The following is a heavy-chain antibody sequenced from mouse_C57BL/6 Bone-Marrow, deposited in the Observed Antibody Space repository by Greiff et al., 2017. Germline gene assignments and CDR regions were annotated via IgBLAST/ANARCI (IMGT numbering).Heavy chain of an antibody. J-gene: IGHJ3*01. Sequence: VQLQQPGPELVKPGASVKIPCKASGYTFTDYNMDWVKQSPGKSLEWIGDINPNNGGTIYNQKFKGKDTLTVDKSSSTAYMELRSLTSEDTAVYYSALLWLRRGLAYWGQGTLVTVSA. CDR1: GYTFTDYN. CDR2: INPNNGGT. V-gene: IGHV1-18*01. D-gene: IGHD2-2*01. CDR3: ALLWLRRGLAY.